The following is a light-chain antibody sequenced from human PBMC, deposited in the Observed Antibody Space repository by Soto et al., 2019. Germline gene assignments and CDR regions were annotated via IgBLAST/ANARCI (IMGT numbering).Light chain of an antibody. CDR3: QSYDSSLSAL. V-gene: IGLV1-40*01. CDR2: GNS. J-gene: IGLJ3*02. Sequence: QSVLTQPPSVYGAPAQRVTISCNGSSSNIGAGYDVHWYQQLPGTAPKLLIYGNSNRPSGVPDRFSGSKSGTSASLAITGLQAEDEADYYCQSYDSSLSALFGGGTKLTVL. CDR1: SSNIGAGYD.